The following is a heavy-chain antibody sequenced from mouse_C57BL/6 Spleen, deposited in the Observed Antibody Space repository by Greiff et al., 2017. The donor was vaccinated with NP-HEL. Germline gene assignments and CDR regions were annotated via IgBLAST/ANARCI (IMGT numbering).Heavy chain of an antibody. CDR3: ARKGNYDY. J-gene: IGHJ2*01. Sequence: QVQLKQPGAELVRPGSSVKLSCKASGYTFTSYWMDWVKQRPGQGLEWIGNIYPSDSETHYNQKFKDKATLTVDKSSSTAYMQLSSLTSEDSAVYYCARKGNYDYWGQGTTLTVSS. D-gene: IGHD2-1*01. V-gene: IGHV1-61*01. CDR1: GYTFTSYW. CDR2: IYPSDSET.